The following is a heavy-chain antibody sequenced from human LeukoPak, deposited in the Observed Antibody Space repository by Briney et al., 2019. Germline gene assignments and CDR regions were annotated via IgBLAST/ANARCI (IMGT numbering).Heavy chain of an antibody. CDR3: AKDQDAEKFPHGGSSMQFRWSFDL. CDR2: IKVDGSET. CDR1: GFTFGSYW. Sequence: GGSLRLSCAASGFTFGSYWMSWVRQTPGRGLEWVANIKVDGSETYYVDSVKGRFTISRDNAKNSLYLQMSSLRAEDTALYYCAKDQDAEKFPHGGSSMQFRWSFDLWGRGTLVTVSS. D-gene: IGHD2/OR15-2a*01. V-gene: IGHV3-7*03. J-gene: IGHJ2*01.